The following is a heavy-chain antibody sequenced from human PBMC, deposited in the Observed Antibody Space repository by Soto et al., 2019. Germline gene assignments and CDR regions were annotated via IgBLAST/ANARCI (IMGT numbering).Heavy chain of an antibody. Sequence: PGGSLKTSCKGSGYSFTSYWIGWVRQMPGKGLEWMGIIYAGDCDTRYSPSFQGQVTISADKSISTAYLQWSSLKASDTAMYYCARIGSSTSEPYGMDVWGQGTTVTVSS. CDR1: GYSFTSYW. D-gene: IGHD2-2*01. V-gene: IGHV5-51*01. CDR3: ARIGSSTSEPYGMDV. CDR2: IYAGDCDT. J-gene: IGHJ6*02.